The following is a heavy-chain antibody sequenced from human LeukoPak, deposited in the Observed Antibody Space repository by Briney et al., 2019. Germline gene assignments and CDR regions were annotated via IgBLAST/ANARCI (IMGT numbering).Heavy chain of an antibody. J-gene: IGHJ3*02. V-gene: IGHV3-48*03. CDR1: VFTFSSYE. CDR2: SSSSSSTI. D-gene: IGHD6-13*01. CDR3: ARIAAAGPWADAFDI. Sequence: PGGSLRLSCAASVFTFSSYEMNWVRESPGEGVECVSHSSSSSSTIYCAGTVKARFTNARDNAKNSVYLKINSLRAEDTAVYYCARIAAAGPWADAFDIWGQGTMVTVSS.